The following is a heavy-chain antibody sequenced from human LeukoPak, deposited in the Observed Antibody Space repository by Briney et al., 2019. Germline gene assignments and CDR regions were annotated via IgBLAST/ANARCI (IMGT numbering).Heavy chain of an antibody. CDR1: GYTFTGYY. Sequence: ASVKVSCKASGYTFTGYYMHWVRQAPGQGLEWMGWINPNSGGTNYAQKFQGRVTMTRDTSISTAYMELSRLRSDDTAVYYCARVGGSWSRKNWFDPWGQGTLVTVSS. CDR3: ARVGGSWSRKNWFDP. D-gene: IGHD6-13*01. CDR2: INPNSGGT. V-gene: IGHV1-2*02. J-gene: IGHJ5*02.